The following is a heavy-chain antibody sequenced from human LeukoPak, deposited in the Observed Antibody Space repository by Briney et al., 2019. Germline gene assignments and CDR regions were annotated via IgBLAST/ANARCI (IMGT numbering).Heavy chain of an antibody. Sequence: GGSLRLSCAASGFTFSSYGMHWVRQAPGKGLEWVAVIWYDGSNKYYADSVKGRFTISRDNSKNTLYLQMNSLRVEDTAEYYCAVEYNSSPYAFDIWGQGTKVTVSS. D-gene: IGHD2/OR15-2a*01. CDR1: GFTFSSYG. V-gene: IGHV3-33*01. J-gene: IGHJ3*02. CDR2: IWYDGSNK. CDR3: AVEYNSSPYAFDI.